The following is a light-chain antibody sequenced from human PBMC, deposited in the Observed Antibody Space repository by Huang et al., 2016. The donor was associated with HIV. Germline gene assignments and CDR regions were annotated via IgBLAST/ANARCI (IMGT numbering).Light chain of an antibody. CDR2: KVS. J-gene: IGKJ4*01. Sequence: DVVMTQSPLSLPVTLGQPASISCRSSQSLLHSDGNTYLSWFQQRPGQAPRRLIYKVSNRDSGVPDRFSGSGSGTDFTLKISRVEAEDVGVYYCMQGTHRLTFGGGTKVEIK. V-gene: IGKV2-30*02. CDR1: QSLLHSDGNTY. CDR3: MQGTHRLT.